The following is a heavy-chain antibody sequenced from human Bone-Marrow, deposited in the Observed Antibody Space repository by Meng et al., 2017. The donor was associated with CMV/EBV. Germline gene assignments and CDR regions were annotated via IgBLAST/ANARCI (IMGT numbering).Heavy chain of an antibody. D-gene: IGHD3-3*01. V-gene: IGHV4-34*01. CDR3: ARGNVKRTFSTIFGVVNRGPYMDV. J-gene: IGHJ6*02. CDR2: INHSGST. Sequence: SEPLSLTCAVYGGSFSGYYWSWIRQPPGKGLEWIGEINHSGSTNYNPSLKSRVTISVDTSKNQFSLKLSSVTAADTAVYYCARGNVKRTFSTIFGVVNRGPYMDVWGQGTTVTVSS. CDR1: GGSFSGYY.